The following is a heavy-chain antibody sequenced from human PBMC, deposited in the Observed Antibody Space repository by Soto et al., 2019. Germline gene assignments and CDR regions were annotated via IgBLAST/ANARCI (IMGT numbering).Heavy chain of an antibody. V-gene: IGHV3-33*01. J-gene: IGHJ4*02. Sequence: QVQLVESGGGVVQPGRSLRLSCAASGFTFSSYGMHWVRQAPGKGLEWVAVIWYDGSNKYYADSVKGRFTISRDNSKNALYLQMNSLRAEGTGVYYCARGGYCSSTSCHRGFWLDYWGQGTLVTVSS. D-gene: IGHD2-2*03. CDR3: ARGGYCSSTSCHRGFWLDY. CDR2: IWYDGSNK. CDR1: GFTFSSYG.